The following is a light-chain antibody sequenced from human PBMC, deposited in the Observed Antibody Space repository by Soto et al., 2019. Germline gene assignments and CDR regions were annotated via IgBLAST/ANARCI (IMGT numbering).Light chain of an antibody. CDR1: SSDVGGYKY. V-gene: IGLV2-11*01. CDR3: CSYAGSYNLV. J-gene: IGLJ2*01. Sequence: QSGLTQPRSVSGSPGQSVTISCTGTSSDVGGYKYVSWYQQHAGKVPKLMIYDVSKRPSGVPDRFSGSKSGNTASLTISGLQAEDEADYYCCSYAGSYNLVFGGGTKLTVL. CDR2: DVS.